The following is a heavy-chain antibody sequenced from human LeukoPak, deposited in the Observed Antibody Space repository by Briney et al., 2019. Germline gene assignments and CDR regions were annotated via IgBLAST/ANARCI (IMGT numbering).Heavy chain of an antibody. CDR2: IIPILGIA. J-gene: IGHJ4*02. Sequence: SVKVSCKASGGTFSSYAISWVRQAPGQGLEWMGRIIPILGIANNAQKFQGRVTITADKSTSTAYMELSSLRSEDTAVYYCEVDYGSGVGYWGQGTLVTVSS. V-gene: IGHV1-69*04. CDR3: EVDYGSGVGY. CDR1: GGTFSSYA. D-gene: IGHD3-10*01.